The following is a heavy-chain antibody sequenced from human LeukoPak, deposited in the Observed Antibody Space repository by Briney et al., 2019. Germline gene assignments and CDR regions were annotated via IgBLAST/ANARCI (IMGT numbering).Heavy chain of an antibody. CDR2: IWHEGSNK. V-gene: IGHV3-33*08. J-gene: IGHJ3*02. Sequence: GTSLRLSCAASGFTFSTLGKQWVRQAPGKGLVWVAVIWHEGSNKYYADSVKGRFTISRDNSKNTLYLQRNGLRAEDTAVYYCARDPPHDSSGYFAFDIWGRGTMVTVSS. CDR3: ARDPPHDSSGYFAFDI. D-gene: IGHD3-22*01. CDR1: GFTFSTLG.